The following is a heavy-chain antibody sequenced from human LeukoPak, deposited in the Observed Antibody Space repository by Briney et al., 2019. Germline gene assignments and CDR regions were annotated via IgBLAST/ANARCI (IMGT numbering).Heavy chain of an antibody. D-gene: IGHD2-2*01. CDR1: GFSLSTSGVG. Sequence: SGPTLVKPTHTLTLTCSFSGFSLSTSGVGVGWIRQPPGKALEWLALIYWDDDKRYSPSLKSRLTITKDTSKNQVVLTMTNMDPGDTATYYCAHSRVVPAVNTWFDPWGQGTLVTVSS. CDR3: AHSRVVPAVNTWFDP. J-gene: IGHJ5*02. V-gene: IGHV2-5*02. CDR2: IYWDDDK.